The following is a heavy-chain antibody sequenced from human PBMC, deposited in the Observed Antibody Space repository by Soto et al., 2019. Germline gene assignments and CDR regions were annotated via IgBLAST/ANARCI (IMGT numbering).Heavy chain of an antibody. CDR1: GFTFSSYA. D-gene: IGHD2-15*01. CDR2: ISGSGGST. J-gene: IGHJ6*02. CDR3: AKDGTYCSGGSCYSSSSGYYGMDV. Sequence: GGSLRLSCAASGFTFSSYAMSWVRQAPGKGLEWVSAISGSGGSTYYADSVKGRFTISRDNSKNTLYLQMNSLRAEDTAVYYCAKDGTYCSGGSCYSSSSGYYGMDVWGQGTTVTVSS. V-gene: IGHV3-23*01.